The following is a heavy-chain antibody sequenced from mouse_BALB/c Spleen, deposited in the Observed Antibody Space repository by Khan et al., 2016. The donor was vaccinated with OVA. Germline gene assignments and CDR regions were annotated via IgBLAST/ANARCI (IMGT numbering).Heavy chain of an antibody. Sequence: QVQLQQSGAELVKPGASVKLSCKASGYTFTSYDINWVRQRPEQGLEWIGWMFPGDGSTKYNENFKGKATLTTAKSSTTAYMQLSRLTSEDPGASVCTSGGYGGFAYWGQGTLVTVSA. J-gene: IGHJ3*01. CDR3: TSGGYGGFAY. CDR1: GYTFTSYD. V-gene: IGHV1-85*01. D-gene: IGHD2-14*01. CDR2: MFPGDGST.